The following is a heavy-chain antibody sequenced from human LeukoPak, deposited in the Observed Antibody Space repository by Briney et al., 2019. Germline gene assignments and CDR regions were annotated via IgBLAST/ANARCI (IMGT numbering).Heavy chain of an antibody. CDR2: IDNDGHGI. CDR1: GFTFSGYW. D-gene: IGHD2-15*01. V-gene: IGHV3-74*01. CDR3: TVIAAIRADAFDI. J-gene: IGHJ3*02. Sequence: PGGSLRLSCVTSGFTFSGYWMHWVRQGPEKGLELVSRIDNDGHGIIYADSVKGRFTTSRDNVKNTLYLQMNSLRVEDTAVYYCTVIAAIRADAFDIWGQGTMVTVSS.